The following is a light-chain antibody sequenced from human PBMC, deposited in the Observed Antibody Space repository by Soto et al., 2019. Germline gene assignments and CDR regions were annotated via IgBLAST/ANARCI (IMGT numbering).Light chain of an antibody. CDR1: SSNIGAGYD. CDR2: GDS. J-gene: IGLJ1*01. CDR3: QSYDSSLSGYV. V-gene: IGLV1-40*01. Sequence: QSVLTQPPSVSGAPGQRVTISCTGSSSNIGAGYDVHWYQLLPGTAPKLLIYGDSNRPSGVPDRFSGSKSDTSASLAITGLQAEDEADYYCQSYDSSLSGYVFGTGTKVT.